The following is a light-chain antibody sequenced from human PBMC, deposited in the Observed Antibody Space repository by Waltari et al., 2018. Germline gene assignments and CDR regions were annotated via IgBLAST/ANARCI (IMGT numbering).Light chain of an antibody. V-gene: IGLV2-14*03. CDR2: DVS. J-gene: IGLJ2*01. Sequence: QSALTQPASVSGSPGQSITISCTGTSSDVGGYNYVSWYQQHPGKAPKLLLFDVSNRPSGVSGRFSGSKSGTTASLTISGLQAQDEADYYCSSYISSDTLELFGGGTSLTVL. CDR1: SSDVGGYNY. CDR3: SSYISSDTLEL.